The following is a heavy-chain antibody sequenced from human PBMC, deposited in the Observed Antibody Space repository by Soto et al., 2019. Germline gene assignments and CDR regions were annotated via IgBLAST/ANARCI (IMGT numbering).Heavy chain of an antibody. CDR2: IYYSGSA. D-gene: IGHD3-22*01. Sequence: QVQLQESGPGLVKPSQTLPLTCTVSGGSISSGGYFWSWIRQHPGKGLEWIGYIYYSGSANYNPSLKGRVTMSVDTSTNQFSLKLSSVTAADTAVYYCARLFNYYDSSGYAEYYFDHWGQGTLVTVSS. V-gene: IGHV4-31*03. CDR1: GGSISSGGYF. CDR3: ARLFNYYDSSGYAEYYFDH. J-gene: IGHJ4*02.